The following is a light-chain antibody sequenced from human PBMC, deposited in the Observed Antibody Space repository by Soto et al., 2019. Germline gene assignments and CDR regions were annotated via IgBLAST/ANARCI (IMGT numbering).Light chain of an antibody. J-gene: IGLJ1*01. CDR1: SSDVGGYNY. CDR2: DVS. V-gene: IGLV2-14*01. Sequence: SALTQPASVSGSPGQSITISCTGTSSDVGGYNYVSWYQQHPGKAPKLVIYDVSNRPSGVSNRFSGSKSGNTASLTISGLQAEDEADYYCSSYTSSSTRDFGTGTKVTVL. CDR3: SSYTSSSTRD.